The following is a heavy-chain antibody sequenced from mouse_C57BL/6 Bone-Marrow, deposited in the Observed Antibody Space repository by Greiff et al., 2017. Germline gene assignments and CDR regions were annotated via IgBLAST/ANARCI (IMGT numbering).Heavy chain of an antibody. CDR3: ARGGVKYSMDY. V-gene: IGHV5-2*01. D-gene: IGHD1-3*01. Sequence: EVQLQESGGGLVQPGESLKISCESNEYEFPSHDMSWVRKTPGKSLALVATIYSDGGSNNYQDTMERRFIISIDNTKKTLYLQMSSLRSDDTALYYWARGGVKYSMDYWGQGTSVTVSS. CDR1: EYEFPSHD. J-gene: IGHJ4*01. CDR2: IYSDGGSN.